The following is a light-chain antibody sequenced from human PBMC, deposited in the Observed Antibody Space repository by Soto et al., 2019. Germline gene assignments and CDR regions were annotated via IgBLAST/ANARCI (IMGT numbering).Light chain of an antibody. Sequence: EIVLTQSPATLSFSPGERATLSCKASQSVSSFLAWYQHKPGRAPRLLIYDVSSRATGIPARFSGSGSGTDFTLTISSLEPEDFAVYYCHQRSSWPLTFGGGTNVEIK. J-gene: IGKJ4*01. V-gene: IGKV3-11*01. CDR3: HQRSSWPLT. CDR1: QSVSSF. CDR2: DVS.